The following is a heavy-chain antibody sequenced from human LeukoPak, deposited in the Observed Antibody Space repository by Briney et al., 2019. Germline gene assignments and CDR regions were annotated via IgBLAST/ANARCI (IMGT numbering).Heavy chain of an antibody. CDR2: IYYSGST. V-gene: IGHV4-59*01. Sequence: PSETLSLTCTVSGGSISSYYWIWIRQPPGKGLEWIGYIYYSGSTTYNLSLKSRVTISVDTSKNQLSLKLSSVTAADTAVYYCARDRAYGSGSYSMTYYYGMDVWGQGTTVTVSS. J-gene: IGHJ6*02. CDR1: GGSISSYY. CDR3: ARDRAYGSGSYSMTYYYGMDV. D-gene: IGHD3-10*01.